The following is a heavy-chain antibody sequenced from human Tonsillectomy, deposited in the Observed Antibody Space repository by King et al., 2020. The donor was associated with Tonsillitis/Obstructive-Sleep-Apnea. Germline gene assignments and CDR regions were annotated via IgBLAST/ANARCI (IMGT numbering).Heavy chain of an antibody. J-gene: IGHJ4*02. V-gene: IGHV1-69*01. Sequence: VQLVQSGAEVKKPGSSVKVSCKASGGTFSSYAISWVRQAPGQGLDWMGGIIPIFCTANYAQKLQGRGTITADESTSTAYMELSSLRSEDTAVYYCASLLTTVTTGARGDYWGQGTLVTVSS. CDR1: GGTFSSYA. CDR2: IIPIFCTA. CDR3: ASLLTTVTTGARGDY. D-gene: IGHD4-17*01.